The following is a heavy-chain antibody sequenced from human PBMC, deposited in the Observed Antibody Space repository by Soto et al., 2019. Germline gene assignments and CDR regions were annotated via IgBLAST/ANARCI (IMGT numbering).Heavy chain of an antibody. V-gene: IGHV3-33*01. J-gene: IGHJ4*02. Sequence: QVQLVESGGGVVQPGRPLRLSCAASGFTFSSYGMHWVRQAPGKGLEWVAVIWYDGSNKYYADSVKGRFTISRDNSKNTLYLQMNSLRAEDTAVYYCARDVGPYGSGSLPFDYWGQGTLVTVSS. CDR3: ARDVGPYGSGSLPFDY. D-gene: IGHD3-10*01. CDR1: GFTFSSYG. CDR2: IWYDGSNK.